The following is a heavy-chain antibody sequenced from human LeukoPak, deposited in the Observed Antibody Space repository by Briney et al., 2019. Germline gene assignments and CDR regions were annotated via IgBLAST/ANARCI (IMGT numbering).Heavy chain of an antibody. J-gene: IGHJ4*02. CDR1: GYSFTGYY. V-gene: IGHV1-2*02. CDR3: VRDARRGFHCSGGSCPFGY. D-gene: IGHD2-15*01. Sequence: ASVKVSCKASGYSFTGYYLHWVRQAPGQGLEWMGWINPNSGGTNYAQKFQGRVTMTRDTSISTVYMELSSLRSEDTAVYYCVRDARRGFHCSGGSCPFGYWGQGTLVTVSS. CDR2: INPNSGGT.